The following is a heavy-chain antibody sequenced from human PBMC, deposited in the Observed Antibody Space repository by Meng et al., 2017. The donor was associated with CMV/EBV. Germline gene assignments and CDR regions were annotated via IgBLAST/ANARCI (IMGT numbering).Heavy chain of an antibody. CDR3: AGLWGQGGMDV. Sequence: GESLKISCAASGFTLSSYSMNWVRQAPGKGLEWVSSISSSSSYIYYADSVKGRFTISRDNAKNSLYLQMNSLRAEDTAVYYCAGLWGQGGMDVWGQGTTVTVSS. V-gene: IGHV3-21*01. CDR2: ISSSSSYI. J-gene: IGHJ6*02. D-gene: IGHD5-18*01. CDR1: GFTLSSYS.